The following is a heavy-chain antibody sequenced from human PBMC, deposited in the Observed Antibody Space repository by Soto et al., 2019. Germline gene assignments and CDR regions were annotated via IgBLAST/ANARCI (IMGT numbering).Heavy chain of an antibody. Sequence: QLQLQESGSGLVKPSQTLSLTCAVSGGSISSGGYSWSWLRQPPGKGLEWFGYIVHSGSTYYYPSRTSLANVSVEGSKDRLALGGRSVTSADKDVYYWGRGGGIGRPDWYFNVWGRGTLVTVSS. CDR1: GGSISSGGYS. V-gene: IGHV4-30-2*01. J-gene: IGHJ2*01. D-gene: IGHD1-20*01. CDR2: IVHSGST. CDR3: GRGGGIGRPDWYFNV.